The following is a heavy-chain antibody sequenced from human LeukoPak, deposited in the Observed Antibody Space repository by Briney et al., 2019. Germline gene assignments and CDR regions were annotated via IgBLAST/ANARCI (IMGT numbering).Heavy chain of an antibody. CDR1: GYTFTGYY. Sequence: ASVKVSCKASGYTFTGYYMHWVRQAPGQGLEWMGWINPNSGGTNYAQKFQGRVTMTRDTSISTAYMELSRLRSDDTAVYYCARHSGQWLVPYYYYYMDVWGKGTTVTVSS. CDR2: INPNSGGT. CDR3: ARHSGQWLVPYYYYYMDV. D-gene: IGHD6-19*01. J-gene: IGHJ6*03. V-gene: IGHV1-2*02.